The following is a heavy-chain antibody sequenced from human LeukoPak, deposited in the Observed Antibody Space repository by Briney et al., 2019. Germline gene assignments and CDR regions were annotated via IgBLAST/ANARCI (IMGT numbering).Heavy chain of an antibody. V-gene: IGHV4-59*11. Sequence: SETLSLTCTVSGGSISSHYWSWIRQPPGKGLEWIGYIYYSGSTNCNPSLKSRVTISVDTSKNQFSLKLSSVTAADTAVYYCARDLAVASSGDYYYYMDVWGKGTTVTVSS. CDR1: GGSISSHY. CDR2: IYYSGST. CDR3: ARDLAVASSGDYYYYMDV. J-gene: IGHJ6*03. D-gene: IGHD6-19*01.